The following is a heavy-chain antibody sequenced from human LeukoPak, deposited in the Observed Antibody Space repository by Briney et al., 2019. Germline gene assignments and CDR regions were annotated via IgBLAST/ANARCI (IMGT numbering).Heavy chain of an antibody. V-gene: IGHV1-2*02. D-gene: IGHD2-2*01. CDR2: INPNSGGT. J-gene: IGHJ6*02. CDR1: GYTFTGYY. CDR3: ARSRGGCSSTSCYYYYYYGMDV. Sequence: ASVTVSCKASGYTFTGYYMHWVRQAPGQGLEWMGWINPNSGGTNYAQKFQGRVTMTRDTSISTAYMELSRLRSDDTAVYYCARSRGGCSSTSCYYYYYYGMDVWGQGTTVTVSS.